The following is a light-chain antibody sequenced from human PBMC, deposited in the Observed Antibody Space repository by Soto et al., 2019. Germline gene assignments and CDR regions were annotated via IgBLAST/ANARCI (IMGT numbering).Light chain of an antibody. V-gene: IGLV2-11*01. CDR1: SSDVGGYNY. CDR2: DVS. Sequence: QSALTQPRSVSGSPGQSVTISCTGTSSDVGGYNYVSWYQQHPGKAPKLMIYDVSKRPSGVPDRFSGSKSGNTASLTISGLQAEDEADYSCCSYAGRDTVVVGGGTKLTVL. CDR3: CSYAGRDTVV. J-gene: IGLJ2*01.